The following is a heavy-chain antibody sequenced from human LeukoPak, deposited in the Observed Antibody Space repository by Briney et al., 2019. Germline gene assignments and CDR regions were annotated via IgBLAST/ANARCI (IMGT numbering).Heavy chain of an antibody. V-gene: IGHV3-15*01. J-gene: IGHJ5*02. D-gene: IGHD1-26*01. CDR2: IKNKTNGGTT. Sequence: GGSLRLSCAASGFTSSNAYMSWVRQAPGKGLEWVGRIKNKTNGGTTDYAVPVKGRFTISRDDSKNTLYLQMNSLKTEDTAVYYCTTTIVGVTTWFDPWGQGTLVTVSS. CDR1: GFTSSNAY. CDR3: TTTIVGVTTWFDP.